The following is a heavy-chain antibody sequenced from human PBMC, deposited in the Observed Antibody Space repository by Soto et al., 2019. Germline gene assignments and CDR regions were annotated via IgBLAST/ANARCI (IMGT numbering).Heavy chain of an antibody. CDR3: AALPLYYYDSSGP. J-gene: IGHJ5*02. Sequence: PGGSLRLSCAASGFTFSSYSMNWVRQAPGKGLEWVSSISSSSSYIYYADSVKGRFTISRDNAKNSLYLQMNSLRAEDTAVYYCAALPLYYYDSSGPWGQGTLVTVSS. V-gene: IGHV3-21*01. CDR1: GFTFSSYS. D-gene: IGHD3-22*01. CDR2: ISSSSSYI.